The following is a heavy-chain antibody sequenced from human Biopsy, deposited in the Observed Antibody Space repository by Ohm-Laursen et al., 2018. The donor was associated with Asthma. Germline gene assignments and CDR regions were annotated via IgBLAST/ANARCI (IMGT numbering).Heavy chain of an antibody. D-gene: IGHD1-7*01. J-gene: IGHJ5*02. CDR2: INPNSGGT. Sequence: ASVKVSCKSSGYTFTGYYMHWVRQAPGQGLEWMGRINPNSGGTNYAQKFQGRVTMTRDTSISTAYMELSRLRSDDTAVYYCAREGITGTTAWSDPWGQGTLVTVSS. CDR1: GYTFTGYY. V-gene: IGHV1-2*06. CDR3: AREGITGTTAWSDP.